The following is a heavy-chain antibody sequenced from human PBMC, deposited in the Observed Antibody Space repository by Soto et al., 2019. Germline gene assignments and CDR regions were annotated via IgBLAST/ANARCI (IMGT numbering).Heavy chain of an antibody. J-gene: IGHJ5*02. Sequence: PGESLKISCKVSGYSFTSYWIGWVRQMPGKGLEWMGIIYPGDSDTRYSPSFQGQVTISADKSISTAYLQWNSLKASDTAMYYCARLGSYGDYVSWLDPWGQGTLVTVSS. CDR1: GYSFTSYW. D-gene: IGHD4-17*01. V-gene: IGHV5-51*01. CDR2: IYPGDSDT. CDR3: ARLGSYGDYVSWLDP.